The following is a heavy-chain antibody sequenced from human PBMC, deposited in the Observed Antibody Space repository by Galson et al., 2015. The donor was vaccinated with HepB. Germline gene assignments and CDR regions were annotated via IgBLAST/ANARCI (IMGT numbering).Heavy chain of an antibody. J-gene: IGHJ4*02. V-gene: IGHV4-4*07. CDR1: GGSLGTFY. CDR3: ARRGDFFDF. CDR2: VYSSGST. Sequence: SGTLSLPRPVSGGSLGTFYWGWVRPPAGEGLEWVGRVYSSGSTNYNFSLRSRVAMSVDTSNNQFFLKLTSVTAADTAVYYCARRGDFFDFWGQGALVTVSS.